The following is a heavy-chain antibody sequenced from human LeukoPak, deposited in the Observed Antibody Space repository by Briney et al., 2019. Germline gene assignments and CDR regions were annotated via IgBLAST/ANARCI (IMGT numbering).Heavy chain of an antibody. V-gene: IGHV4-61*01. J-gene: IGHJ6*04. CDR1: GGSVSSGSYY. CDR2: IYYSGST. Sequence: PSETLSLTCTVSGGSVSSGSYYWSWIRQPPGKGLEWIGYIYYSGSTNYNPSVKSRVTISVDTSKNQFSLKLSSVTAADTAVYYCSGQVSYYYGMDVWGKGTTVTVSS. CDR3: SGQVSYYYGMDV.